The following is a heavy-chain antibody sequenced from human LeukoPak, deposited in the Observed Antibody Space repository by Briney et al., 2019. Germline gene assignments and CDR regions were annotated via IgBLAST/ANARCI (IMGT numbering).Heavy chain of an antibody. CDR1: GFTFSSYA. CDR2: ISYDGSNK. D-gene: IGHD3-22*01. J-gene: IGHJ6*02. V-gene: IGHV3-30-3*01. Sequence: GGSLRLSCAASGFTFSSYAMHWVRQAPGKGLEWVAVISYDGSNKYYADSVKGRFTISRDNSKNTLYLQMNSLRAEDTAVYYCARDHTGGYYYDSAYGMDVWGQGTTVTVSS. CDR3: ARDHTGGYYYDSAYGMDV.